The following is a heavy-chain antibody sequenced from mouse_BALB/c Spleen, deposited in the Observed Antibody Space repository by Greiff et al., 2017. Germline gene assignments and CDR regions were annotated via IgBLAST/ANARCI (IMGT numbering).Heavy chain of an antibody. CDR2: ISLKSNNYAT. CDR3: SASMDCGFFAY. J-gene: IGHJ3*01. V-gene: IGHV6-6*02. CDR1: GFTFSNYW. Sequence: EVQLVESGGGLVQPGGSLKLSCVASGFTFSNYWMNWVRQSPEKGLEWVAEISLKSNNYATHYAVYVKGRFTISRDDSTSSVYLQMNNSRAEDTGIYYCSASMDCGFFAYWGQGTLVTVSA. D-gene: IGHD2-3*01.